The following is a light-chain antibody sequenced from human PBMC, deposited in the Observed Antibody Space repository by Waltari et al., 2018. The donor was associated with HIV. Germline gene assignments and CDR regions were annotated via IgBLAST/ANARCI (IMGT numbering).Light chain of an antibody. CDR2: GNT. J-gene: IGLJ3*02. CDR1: NSNIGAGYE. CDR3: QSYDTGLSGSRV. V-gene: IGLV1-40*01. Sequence: QSALTQPPSVSGAPGQTLTISCTGTNSNIGAGYELHWYQQLPGTAPKLLIAGNTYRPSGVPDRFSGSKSGTSASLTITGLLPEDEADYYCQSYDTGLSGSRVFGGGTKVTVL.